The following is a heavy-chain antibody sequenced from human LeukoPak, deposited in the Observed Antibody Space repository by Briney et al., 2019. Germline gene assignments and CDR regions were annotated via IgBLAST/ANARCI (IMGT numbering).Heavy chain of an antibody. Sequence: GESLKISCQGSGYRFTSYWIGWVRQMPGKGLEWMGIIYPGDSDTRYSPSFQGQVTISADKSISTAYLQWSSLKASDTAMYYCARSWGFPYNWFDHWGQGTLVTVSS. CDR2: IYPGDSDT. V-gene: IGHV5-51*01. CDR1: GYRFTSYW. J-gene: IGHJ5*02. D-gene: IGHD3-16*01. CDR3: ARSWGFPYNWFDH.